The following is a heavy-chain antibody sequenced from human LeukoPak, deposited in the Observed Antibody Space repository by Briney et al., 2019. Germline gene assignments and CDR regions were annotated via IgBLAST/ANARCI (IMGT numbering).Heavy chain of an antibody. CDR3: AKDPKDYYDSSKVGVFDY. CDR2: IWYDGSNK. Sequence: PGRSLRLSCAASGFTFSSYGMHGVRQARGKGGEGVAVIWYDGSNKYYADSVKGRFTISRDNSKNTLYLQMNSLRAEDTAVYYCAKDPKDYYDSSKVGVFDYWGQGTLVTVSS. D-gene: IGHD3-22*01. J-gene: IGHJ4*02. V-gene: IGHV3-33*06. CDR1: GFTFSSYG.